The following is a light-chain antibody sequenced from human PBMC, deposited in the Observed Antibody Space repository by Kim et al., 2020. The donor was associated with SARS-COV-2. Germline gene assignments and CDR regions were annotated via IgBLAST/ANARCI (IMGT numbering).Light chain of an antibody. CDR3: NSRDTNDNAD. J-gene: IGLJ2*01. CDR2: GKN. Sequence: SSELTQDPAVSVALGQTVRITCQGDSLRSYYATWYQQNAGQAPILAIYGKNNRPSGIPDRFSGSSSGNTASLTITGTQAGDEADYYCNSRDTNDNADFGG. CDR1: SLRSYY. V-gene: IGLV3-19*01.